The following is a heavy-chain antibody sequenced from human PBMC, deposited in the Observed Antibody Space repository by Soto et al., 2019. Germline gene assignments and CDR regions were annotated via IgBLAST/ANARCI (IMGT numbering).Heavy chain of an antibody. CDR3: ALWGFRDGNNSKYNYSGMDV. CDR2: IIPIFGTA. D-gene: IGHD1-1*01. V-gene: IGHV1-69*01. CDR1: GGTLTRNP. Sequence: VQLVQSGAEVKKPGSSVKLSCKASGGTLTRNPISWVRQAPGQGLEWMGGIIPIFGTANYAQKFQGRVAIIADESTSAAYMELRSLRSEDTAVYYCALWGFRDGNNSKYNYSGMDVWGQGTTVTVSS. J-gene: IGHJ6*02.